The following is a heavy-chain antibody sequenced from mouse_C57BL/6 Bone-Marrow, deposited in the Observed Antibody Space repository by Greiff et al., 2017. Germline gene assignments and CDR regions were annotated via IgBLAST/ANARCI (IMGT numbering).Heavy chain of an antibody. Sequence: VQLQQSGAELVRPGASVKLSCTASGFNIKDDYMHWVKQRPEQGLEWIGWIDPENGDTEYASKFQGKATITADTSSNTAYLQLSSLTSEDTAVYYGTPYYYGSSYGGFAYWGQGTLVTVSA. CDR3: TPYYYGSSYGGFAY. CDR1: GFNIKDDY. CDR2: IDPENGDT. V-gene: IGHV14-4*01. J-gene: IGHJ3*01. D-gene: IGHD1-1*01.